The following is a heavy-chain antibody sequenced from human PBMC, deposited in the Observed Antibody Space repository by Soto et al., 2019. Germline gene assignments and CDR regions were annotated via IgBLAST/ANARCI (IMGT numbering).Heavy chain of an antibody. J-gene: IGHJ5*02. D-gene: IGHD3-3*02. CDR1: GGSVSSGSYY. CDR3: ARWLAIYWFDP. Sequence: SETLSLTCTVSGGSVSSGSYYWSWIRQPPGKGLEWIGYIYYSGSTNYNPSLKSRVTISVDTSKNQFSLKLSSVTAADTAVYYCARWLAIYWFDPWGQGTLVTVSS. CDR2: IYYSGST. V-gene: IGHV4-61*01.